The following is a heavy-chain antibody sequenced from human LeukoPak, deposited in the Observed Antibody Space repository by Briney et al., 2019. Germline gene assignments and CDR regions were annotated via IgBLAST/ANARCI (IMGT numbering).Heavy chain of an antibody. CDR3: ASFDNWNDGFDP. D-gene: IGHD1-20*01. V-gene: IGHV3-21*01. CDR1: GFTFSSYS. CDR2: ISSSSSYI. J-gene: IGHJ5*02. Sequence: GGSLRLSCAASGFTFSSYSMNWVRQAPGKGLEWVSSISSSSSYIYYADSVKGRFTISRDNAKNSLYLQMNSLRAEDTAAYYCASFDNWNDGFDPWGQGTLVTVSS.